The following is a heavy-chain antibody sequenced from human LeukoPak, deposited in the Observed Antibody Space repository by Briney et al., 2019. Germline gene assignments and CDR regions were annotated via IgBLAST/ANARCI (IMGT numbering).Heavy chain of an antibody. J-gene: IGHJ3*02. CDR3: ARVRFLEWLEAFDI. V-gene: IGHV1-8*01. D-gene: IGHD3-3*01. CDR1: GYTFTSYD. Sequence: GASVKVSCKASGYTFTSYDINWVRQATGQGLEWMGWMNPNSGNTGYAQKFQGRVTMTRNTSISTAYMELSSLRSEDTAVYYCARVRFLEWLEAFDIWGQGTMVTVSS. CDR2: MNPNSGNT.